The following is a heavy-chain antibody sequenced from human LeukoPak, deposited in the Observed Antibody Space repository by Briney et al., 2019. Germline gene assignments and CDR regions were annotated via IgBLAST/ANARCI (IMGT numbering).Heavy chain of an antibody. Sequence: TGGSLRLSCAASGFTFSSYAMHWVRQAPGKGLERVAVISYDGSNKYYADSVKGRFTISRDNSKNTLYLQMNSLRAEDTAVYYCARGSYGDPRNGPKYWGQGTLVTVSS. D-gene: IGHD4-17*01. J-gene: IGHJ4*02. V-gene: IGHV3-30-3*01. CDR3: ARGSYGDPRNGPKY. CDR2: ISYDGSNK. CDR1: GFTFSSYA.